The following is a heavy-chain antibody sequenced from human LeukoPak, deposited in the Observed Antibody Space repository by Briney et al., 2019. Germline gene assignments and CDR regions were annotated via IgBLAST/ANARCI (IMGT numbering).Heavy chain of an antibody. CDR1: GFTFSSYA. CDR3: ARGSGSYYSHYDY. J-gene: IGHJ4*02. D-gene: IGHD3-10*01. CDR2: IPYDGSNK. V-gene: IGHV3-30-3*01. Sequence: GRSLRLSCAASGFTFSSYAMHWVRQAPGKGLEWVAVIPYDGSNKYYADSVKGRFTISRDNSKNTLYLQMNSLRAEDTAVYYCARGSGSYYSHYDYWGQGTLVTVSS.